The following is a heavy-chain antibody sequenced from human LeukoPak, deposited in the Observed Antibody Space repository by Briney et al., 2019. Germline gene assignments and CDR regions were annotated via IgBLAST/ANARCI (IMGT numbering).Heavy chain of an antibody. J-gene: IGHJ4*02. D-gene: IGHD2-15*01. CDR3: AKLGYYY. Sequence: AGGTLRLSCAASGFTLSSYAMCWVRQAPGKGLEWVSVISGSGSNTHYADSVKGRFTISRDNSKNTLYLQMNSLRAEDTAVYYCAKLGYYYWGQGTLVTVSS. CDR1: GFTLSSYA. V-gene: IGHV3-23*01. CDR2: ISGSGSNT.